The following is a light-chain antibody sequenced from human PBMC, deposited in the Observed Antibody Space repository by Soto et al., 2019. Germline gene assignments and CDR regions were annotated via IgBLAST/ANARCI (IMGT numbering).Light chain of an antibody. CDR2: DVT. Sequence: QSALTQPRSVSGSPGQSVTIYCTGTSGDVGAYNYVSWYQQHPGKAPKLILYDVTKRPSWVPDRFSGSKSGNTASLTISGLQAEDEADYYCCSYAGGYLVILGGGTKLTVL. CDR1: SGDVGAYNY. CDR3: CSYAGGYLVI. V-gene: IGLV2-11*01. J-gene: IGLJ2*01.